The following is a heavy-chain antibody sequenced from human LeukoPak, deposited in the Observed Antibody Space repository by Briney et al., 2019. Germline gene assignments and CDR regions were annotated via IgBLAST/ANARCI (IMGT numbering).Heavy chain of an antibody. CDR2: IYYSGST. V-gene: IGHV4-59*12. CDR1: GGSISSYY. D-gene: IGHD5-12*01. CDR3: ARLSNWYSGYGADY. Sequence: RASETLSLTCTVSGGSISSYYWSWIRQPPGKGLEWIGYIYYSGSTNYNPSLKSRVTISVDTSKNQFSLKLSSVTAADTAVYYCARLSNWYSGYGADYWGQGTLVTVSS. J-gene: IGHJ4*02.